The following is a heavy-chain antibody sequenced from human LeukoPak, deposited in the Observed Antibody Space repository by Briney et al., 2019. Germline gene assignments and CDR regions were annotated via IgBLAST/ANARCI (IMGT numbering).Heavy chain of an antibody. Sequence: PGGSLRLSCAPSGFTFSSSGMNWVRQATGEGLECGLDSATVGDTDYSDSAHGRVTTYRDNSKNTLYLQMTGLRAEDTAIYYCAKETPGSYPFDYWGQGTPVTVSP. CDR3: AKETPGSYPFDY. V-gene: IGHV3-23*01. CDR1: GFTFSSSG. D-gene: IGHD3-10*01. J-gene: IGHJ4*02. CDR2: SATVGDT.